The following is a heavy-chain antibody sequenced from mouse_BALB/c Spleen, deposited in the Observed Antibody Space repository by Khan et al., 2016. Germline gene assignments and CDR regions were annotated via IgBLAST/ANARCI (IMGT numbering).Heavy chain of an antibody. Sequence: EVQLQESGAELVRPGALVKLSCKASGFNIKDYYMHWVKQRPEQGLEWIGWIDPENGNTIYDPKFQGKASITADTYSNTAYLQPSSLASDDTAVYYCALDGSWFAYWGQGTLVTVSA. J-gene: IGHJ3*01. CDR1: GFNIKDYY. V-gene: IGHV14-1*02. CDR3: ALDGSWFAY. CDR2: IDPENGNT. D-gene: IGHD2-3*01.